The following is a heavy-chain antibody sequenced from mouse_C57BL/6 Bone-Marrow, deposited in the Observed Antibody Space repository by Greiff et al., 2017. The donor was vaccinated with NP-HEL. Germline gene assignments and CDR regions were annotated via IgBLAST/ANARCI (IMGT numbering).Heavy chain of an antibody. CDR2: IYPGGGDT. V-gene: IGHV1-80*01. CDR3: ARSTDGYYPTYAMDY. Sequence: VQLQQSGAELVKPGASVKISCKASGYAFSSYWMNWVKQRPGKGLEWIGQIYPGGGDTNYNGKFKGKATLTADKSSSTAYMQLSSLTSEDSAVYFCARSTDGYYPTYAMDYWGQGTSVTVSS. CDR1: GYAFSSYW. D-gene: IGHD2-3*01. J-gene: IGHJ4*01.